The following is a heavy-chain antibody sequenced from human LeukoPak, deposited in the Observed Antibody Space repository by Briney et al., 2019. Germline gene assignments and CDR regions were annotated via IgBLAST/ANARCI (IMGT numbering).Heavy chain of an antibody. Sequence: GGSLTLSCTTSGFAFDDFAMRWVRQPAGKGLEGVGFIRRRAYGGAPEYAASVKGRFIISRDDSKGIAYLQMNSLKTEDTAVYYCSRNGLVVFDYWGQGSRVIVSP. CDR1: GFAFDDFA. J-gene: IGHJ4*02. CDR3: SRNGLVVFDY. V-gene: IGHV3-49*04. CDR2: IRRRAYGGAP.